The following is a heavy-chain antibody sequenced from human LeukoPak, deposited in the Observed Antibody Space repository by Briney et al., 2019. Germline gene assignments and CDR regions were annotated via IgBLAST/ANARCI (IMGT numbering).Heavy chain of an antibody. D-gene: IGHD6-13*01. J-gene: IGHJ5*02. CDR2: INPNSGGT. V-gene: IGHV1-2*02. CDR3: ARATTGGGSSWNYKWYWFDP. Sequence: ASVKVSCKASGYTFTGYYMHWVRQAPGQGLEWMGWINPNSGGTNYAQKFQGRVTMTRDTSISTAYMELSRLRSDDTAVYYCARATTGGGSSWNYKWYWFDPWGQGTLVTVSS. CDR1: GYTFTGYY.